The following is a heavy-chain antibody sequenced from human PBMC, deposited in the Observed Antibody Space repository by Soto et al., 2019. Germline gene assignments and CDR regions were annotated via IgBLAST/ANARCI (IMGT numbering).Heavy chain of an antibody. CDR2: ISYDGSNK. V-gene: IGHV3-30-3*01. Sequence: QVQLVESGGGVVQPGRSLRLSCAASGFTFSSYAMHWVRQAPGKGLEWVAVISYDGSNKYYADSVKGRFTISRDNSKNTLDLQMNSLRAEDTAVYYCARGYYYYGMDVWGQGTTVTVSS. CDR1: GFTFSSYA. CDR3: ARGYYYYGMDV. J-gene: IGHJ6*02.